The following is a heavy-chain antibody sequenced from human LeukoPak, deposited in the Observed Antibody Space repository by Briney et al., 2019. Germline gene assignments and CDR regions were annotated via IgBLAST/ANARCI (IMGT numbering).Heavy chain of an antibody. Sequence: SETLSLTCTVSGGSISSYYWSWIRQPAGKGLEWIGRIHTSGSTNYNPSLKSRVTMSEDTSKTQSSLKLSSVTAADTAVYYCARGGGVVVPAAIRYYYGMDVWGQGTTVTVSS. CDR1: GGSISSYY. CDR2: IHTSGST. D-gene: IGHD2-2*01. V-gene: IGHV4-4*07. CDR3: ARGGGVVVPAAIRYYYGMDV. J-gene: IGHJ6*02.